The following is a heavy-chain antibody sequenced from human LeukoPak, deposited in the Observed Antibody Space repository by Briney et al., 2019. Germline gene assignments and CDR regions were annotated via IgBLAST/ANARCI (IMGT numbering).Heavy chain of an antibody. CDR2: LSKSGNT. Sequence: KPSETLSLTCTVSGGSISSYYWSWIRLPPGKGLEWIVYLSKSGNTNYSPSLKSRVTIFGDTSKNQFFLKLSSVTAAGTAVYYCARARYVNSFYAFDIWGQGTLVTVSS. V-gene: IGHV4-59*01. D-gene: IGHD3-9*01. J-gene: IGHJ3*02. CDR3: ARARYVNSFYAFDI. CDR1: GGSISSYY.